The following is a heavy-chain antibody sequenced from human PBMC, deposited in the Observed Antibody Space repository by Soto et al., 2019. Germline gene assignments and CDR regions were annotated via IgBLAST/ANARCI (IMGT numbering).Heavy chain of an antibody. V-gene: IGHV4-31*01. D-gene: IGHD3-16*01. CDR2: IYYAGTM. CDR1: GGSINTSGFY. CDR3: ARETFYYDTSTYAFDI. Sequence: PSETLSLPCTVSGGSINTSGFYWSWIRQHPGKGLEWIGYIYYAGTMYYNPSLESPVSLSVDTSKNQFSLKMSSVTAPATAVYYCARETFYYDTSTYAFDIWGQETMVTVSS. J-gene: IGHJ3*02.